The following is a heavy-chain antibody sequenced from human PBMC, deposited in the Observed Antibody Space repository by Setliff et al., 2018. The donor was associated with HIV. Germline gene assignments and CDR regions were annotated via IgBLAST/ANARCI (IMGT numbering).Heavy chain of an antibody. V-gene: IGHV3-30*02. CDR2: IWYDGSNK. J-gene: IGHJ6*03. CDR1: GFTFSSYG. Sequence: GGSLRLSCAASGFTFSSYGMHWVRQAPGKGLEWVAVIWYDGSNKYYADSVKGRFTISRDNSKNTLYLQMNSLRAEDTAVYYCAKDAREIRYFDWSLEYYYYYYMDVWGKGTTVTVSS. CDR3: AKDAREIRYFDWSLEYYYYYYMDV. D-gene: IGHD3-9*01.